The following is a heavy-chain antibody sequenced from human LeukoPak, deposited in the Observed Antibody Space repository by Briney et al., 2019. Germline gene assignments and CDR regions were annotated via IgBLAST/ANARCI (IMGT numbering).Heavy chain of an antibody. CDR2: INHSGST. CDR1: GGSFSGYY. V-gene: IGHV4-34*01. Sequence: PETLSLTCAVYGGSFSGYYWSWIRQPPGKGLEWIGEINHSGSTNYNPSLKSRVTISVDTSKNQFSLKLSSVTAADTAVYYCARGGPIYGFWGQGTLVTVSS. CDR3: ARGGPIYGF. J-gene: IGHJ4*02. D-gene: IGHD4-17*01.